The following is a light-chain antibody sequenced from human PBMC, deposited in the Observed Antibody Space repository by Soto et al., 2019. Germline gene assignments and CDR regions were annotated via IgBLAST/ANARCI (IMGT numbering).Light chain of an antibody. CDR2: DVS. CDR3: CSFAGPQSFEV. Sequence: QSVLTQPRSVSGSPGQSVTISCTGTSSDIGGYTYVSWYQQHPDKAPKVIIYDVSERPSGVPDRFSGSKSGNTASLTISGLQPEDEADYYCCSFAGPQSFEVFGEGTKVTVL. CDR1: SSDIGGYTY. J-gene: IGLJ1*01. V-gene: IGLV2-11*01.